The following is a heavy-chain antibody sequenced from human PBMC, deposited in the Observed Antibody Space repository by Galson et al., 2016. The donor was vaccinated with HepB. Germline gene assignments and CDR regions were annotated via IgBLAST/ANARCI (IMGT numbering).Heavy chain of an antibody. CDR3: ASSSRGWELLH. J-gene: IGHJ4*02. Sequence: LEWVSYSSSSSSYPKYADSVKGRFTISRDNAKNSLYLQMNSLRAEDTAVYYCASSSRGWELLHWGQGTLVTVSS. D-gene: IGHD1-26*01. V-gene: IGHV3-11*06. CDR2: SSSSSSYP.